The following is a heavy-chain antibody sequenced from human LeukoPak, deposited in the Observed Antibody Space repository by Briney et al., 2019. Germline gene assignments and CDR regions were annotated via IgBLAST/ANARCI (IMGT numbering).Heavy chain of an antibody. V-gene: IGHV1-2*02. CDR3: ARGSKYYYDSSYAFDI. Sequence: ASVKVSCKASGYTFTGYYMHWVRQAPGQGLEWMGWINPNSGGTNYAQKFQGRVTMTRDTSISTAYMELSRLRSDDTAVYYCARGSKYYYDSSYAFDIWGQGTMVTVSS. J-gene: IGHJ3*02. D-gene: IGHD3-22*01. CDR1: GYTFTGYY. CDR2: INPNSGGT.